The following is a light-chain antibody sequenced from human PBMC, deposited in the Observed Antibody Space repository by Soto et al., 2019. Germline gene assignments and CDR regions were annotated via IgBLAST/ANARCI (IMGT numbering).Light chain of an antibody. Sequence: QSALTQPASVSGHPGQSTTISCPGTSSDVGAYNYFSWYQHHPGKAPRLVIYDETNRPSGISDRFSGYKSGNTASLTISRLLAEDKADYYGTSDTSTSTYVFGTATKLTV. CDR1: SSDVGAYNY. CDR2: DET. V-gene: IGLV2-14*01. CDR3: TSDTSTSTYV. J-gene: IGLJ1*01.